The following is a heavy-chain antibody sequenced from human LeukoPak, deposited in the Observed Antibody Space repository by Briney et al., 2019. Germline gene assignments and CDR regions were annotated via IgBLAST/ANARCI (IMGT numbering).Heavy chain of an antibody. CDR2: ISAYNGNT. J-gene: IGHJ6*02. Sequence: ASATVSCRATGYTFTNYVITCVRQAPGQGLEGMGWISAYNGNTNYAQKLQGRVTMTTDTSASTAYMELRSLRSDDTAVYYCARASGRPYYYYGMDVWGQGTTVTVSS. D-gene: IGHD6-6*01. CDR1: GYTFTNYV. V-gene: IGHV1-18*01. CDR3: ARASGRPYYYYGMDV.